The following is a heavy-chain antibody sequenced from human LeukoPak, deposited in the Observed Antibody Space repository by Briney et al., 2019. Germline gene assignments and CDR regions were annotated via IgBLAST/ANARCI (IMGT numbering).Heavy chain of an antibody. J-gene: IGHJ4*02. CDR1: GFIFSNYW. CDR3: GVSVVIPAAFDH. V-gene: IGHV3-7*01. Sequence: GGSLRLSCAPSGFIFSNYWMSWVRQAPGKGLEWVAMIKQDGSGKYYVGSVKGRFTISRVNAKNSLYLQMNSLRAEDTAVYYCGVSVVIPAAFDHWGQGTLGTVSS. CDR2: IKQDGSGK. D-gene: IGHD2-2*01.